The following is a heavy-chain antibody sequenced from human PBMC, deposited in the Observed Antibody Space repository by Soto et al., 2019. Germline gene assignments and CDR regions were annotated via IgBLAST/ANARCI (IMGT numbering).Heavy chain of an antibody. CDR3: ARALSMAQYYYYMDV. CDR1: GYTFTTYV. J-gene: IGHJ6*03. V-gene: IGHV1-18*01. CDR2: ISPYNGDT. Sequence: QVQLVQSGPEVKKPGASVKVSCKASGYTFTTYVISWVRQAPGQGLEWMGWISPYNGDTHYAERFQGRLTMTTDTSATSAYMELRTLSSDDRAVYFCARALSMAQYYYYMDVWGKGTTVTVSS.